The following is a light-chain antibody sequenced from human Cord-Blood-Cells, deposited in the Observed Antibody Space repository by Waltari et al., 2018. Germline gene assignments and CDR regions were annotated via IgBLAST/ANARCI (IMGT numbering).Light chain of an antibody. Sequence: DIQMTQSPSSLSASVGDRVTITCRASQSISSYLNWYQQKPGKAPKLLIYAASSLQSGVPARFSGSGSGTDFTLTISSLQPEDFATYYCQQSYSTPQGLIFGGGTKVEIK. CDR1: QSISSY. V-gene: IGKV1-39*01. J-gene: IGKJ4*01. CDR2: AAS. CDR3: QQSYSTPQGLI.